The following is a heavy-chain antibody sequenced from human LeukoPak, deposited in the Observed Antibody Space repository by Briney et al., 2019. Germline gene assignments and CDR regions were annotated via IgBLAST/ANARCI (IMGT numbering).Heavy chain of an antibody. J-gene: IGHJ4*02. CDR2: ISSSSSYI. CDR3: ARFSVAGTVVFDY. D-gene: IGHD6-19*01. V-gene: IGHV3-21*01. Sequence: GGSLRLSCAASGFTFSSYSMNWVRQAPGKGLEWVSSISSSSSYIYYADSVKGRFTISRDNAKNSLYLQMNSLRAEDTAVYYCARFSVAGTVVFDYWGQGTLVTVSS. CDR1: GFTFSSYS.